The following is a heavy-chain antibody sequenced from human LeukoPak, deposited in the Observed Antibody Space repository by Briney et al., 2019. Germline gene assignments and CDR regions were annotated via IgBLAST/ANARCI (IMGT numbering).Heavy chain of an antibody. CDR3: ARDHSYYDSSGHSDP. J-gene: IGHJ5*02. CDR1: GGSISSYY. D-gene: IGHD3-22*01. CDR2: IYTSGST. V-gene: IGHV4-4*07. Sequence: SETLSLTCTVSGGSISSYYWSWIRQPAGKGLEWIGRIYTSGSTNYNPSLKSRVTMSVDTSKNQFSLKPSSVTAADTAVYYCARDHSYYDSSGHSDPWGQGTLVTVSS.